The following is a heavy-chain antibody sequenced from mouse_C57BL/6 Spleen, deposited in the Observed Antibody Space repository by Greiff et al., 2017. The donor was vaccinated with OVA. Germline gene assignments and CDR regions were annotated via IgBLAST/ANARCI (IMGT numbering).Heavy chain of an antibody. CDR3: ATGTTAGRAY. D-gene: IGHD1-2*01. Sequence: VQLQQSGAELVRPGASVKLSCTASGFNFKDYYMHWVKQRPEQGLEWIGRIDPEVGDTEYAPKFKGKATLTADTPSNTASLQLSSLTADDTAVYYCATGTTAGRAYWGQGTLVTVSA. V-gene: IGHV14-1*01. J-gene: IGHJ3*01. CDR2: IDPEVGDT. CDR1: GFNFKDYY.